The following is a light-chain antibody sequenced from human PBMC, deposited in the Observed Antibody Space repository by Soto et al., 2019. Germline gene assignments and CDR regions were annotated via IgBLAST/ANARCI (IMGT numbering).Light chain of an antibody. CDR2: GAS. Sequence: EIVMTQSPATLSVSPGERATLSCRATQSVSTNLAWYQRKPGQAPRLLIYGASNRATGVPARFGGSGSGTEFTLTISSLQSEDFAVYYCQQYNYWAPLAFGGGTKVEIK. J-gene: IGKJ4*01. V-gene: IGKV3-15*01. CDR1: QSVSTN. CDR3: QQYNYWAPLA.